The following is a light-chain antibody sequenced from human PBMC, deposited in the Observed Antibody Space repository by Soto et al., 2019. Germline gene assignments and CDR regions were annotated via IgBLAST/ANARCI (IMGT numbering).Light chain of an antibody. Sequence: EIVWTQSPGTLSLSPGERATLSCRASKRVTTSYLAWYQQKPGQAPRLLIYGTASRATGIPDRFSGSGSGRDFTLTITSLEPEDFAVYYCQQYETSLITFGQGTRLEIK. J-gene: IGKJ5*01. CDR3: QQYETSLIT. V-gene: IGKV3-20*01. CDR1: KRVTTSY. CDR2: GTA.